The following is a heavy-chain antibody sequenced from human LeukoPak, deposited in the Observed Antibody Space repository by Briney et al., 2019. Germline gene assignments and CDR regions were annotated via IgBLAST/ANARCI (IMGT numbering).Heavy chain of an antibody. V-gene: IGHV3-11*04. D-gene: IGHD3-22*01. CDR1: GFTFSDYY. CDR2: ISGSGSTI. Sequence: GGSLRLSCAASGFTFSDYYMSWIRQAPGKGLEWVSYISGSGSTIYYADSVKGRFTISRDNAKNSLYLQMNSLRAEDTAVYYCARDQEGVYHDSSGYHFDCLGQGTLVTVSP. J-gene: IGHJ4*02. CDR3: ARDQEGVYHDSSGYHFDC.